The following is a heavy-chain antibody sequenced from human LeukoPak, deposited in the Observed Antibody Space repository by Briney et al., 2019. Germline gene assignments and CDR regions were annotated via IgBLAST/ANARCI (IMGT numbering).Heavy chain of an antibody. V-gene: IGHV3-23*01. J-gene: IGHJ5*02. D-gene: IGHD2-8*01. Sequence: GGSLRLSCAASGFTFSSYAMSWVRQAPGKGLEWVSAISGSRGSTYYADSVKGRFTISRDNSKNTLYLQMNSLRAEDTAVYYCAKELGYCTNGVCYGWGRGNWFDPWGQGTLVTVSS. CDR2: ISGSRGST. CDR1: GFTFSSYA. CDR3: AKELGYCTNGVCYGWGRGNWFDP.